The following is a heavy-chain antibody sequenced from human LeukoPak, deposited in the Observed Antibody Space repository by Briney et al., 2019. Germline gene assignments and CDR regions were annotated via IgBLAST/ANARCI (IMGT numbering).Heavy chain of an antibody. J-gene: IGHJ6*02. Sequence: GGSLRLSCAASGFTFDDYAMHWVRQAPGKGLGWVSGISWNSGSRGYADSVKGRFTISRDNAKNSLYLQMNSLRAEDTALYYCAKVAAAGYYYYGMDVWGQGTTVTVSS. CDR3: AKVAAAGYYYYGMDV. CDR1: GFTFDDYA. V-gene: IGHV3-9*01. D-gene: IGHD6-13*01. CDR2: ISWNSGSR.